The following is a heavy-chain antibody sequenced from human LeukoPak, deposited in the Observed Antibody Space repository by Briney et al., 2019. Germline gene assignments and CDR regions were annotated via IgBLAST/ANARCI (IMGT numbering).Heavy chain of an antibody. Sequence: SETLSLTCTVSGGSISSSSYDWGWIRQPPGKGLEGVGSIKYSGRSYYKPSRKSRVPISVDTSKNQFSLKLSSVTAADPAVYYCARLSRYFDWLPTPYFDYWGQGTLVTVSS. D-gene: IGHD3-9*01. J-gene: IGHJ4*02. CDR2: IKYSGRS. CDR3: ARLSRYFDWLPTPYFDY. CDR1: GGSISSSSYD. V-gene: IGHV4-39*01.